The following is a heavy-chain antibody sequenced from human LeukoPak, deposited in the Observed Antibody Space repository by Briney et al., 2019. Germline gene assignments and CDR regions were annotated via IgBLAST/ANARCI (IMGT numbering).Heavy chain of an antibody. CDR1: GFTFSTYA. J-gene: IGHJ4*02. CDR3: ARDPYGDYVGGYIDY. Sequence: GGSLRLSCAASGFTFSTYAMHWVRQAPGKGLEWVAVISYGGSKKYYADSVKGRFTISRDNSKNTLYLQMNSLRAEDTAEYYCARDPYGDYVGGYIDYWGQGALVTVSS. D-gene: IGHD4-17*01. CDR2: ISYGGSKK. V-gene: IGHV3-30-3*01.